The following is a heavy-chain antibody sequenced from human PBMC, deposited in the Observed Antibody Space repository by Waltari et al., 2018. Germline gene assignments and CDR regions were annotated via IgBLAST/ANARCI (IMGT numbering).Heavy chain of an antibody. CDR2: INADGGST. CDR3: TRSRYCSTTSCQVDWFDP. V-gene: IGHV3-74*01. D-gene: IGHD2-2*01. Sequence: EVQLVESGGGLVQPGGSLRLSCAASGFTFSSYWMHWVRQAPGKGLVWVSRINADGGSTSYADSVKCRFTISRDNANNTLYLQMNSLRAEDTAVYYCTRSRYCSTTSCQVDWFDPWGQGTLVTVSS. CDR1: GFTFSSYW. J-gene: IGHJ5*02.